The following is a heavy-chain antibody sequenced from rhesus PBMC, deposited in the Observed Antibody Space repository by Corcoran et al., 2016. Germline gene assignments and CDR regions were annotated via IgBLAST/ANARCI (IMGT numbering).Heavy chain of an antibody. CDR3: ATFRAAGGYY. Sequence: EVQLVQSGAEVKKHGTSVKISCKASGYTFTDYYLNWVRQGPGKGRECKVRMDPEDGETIRAQKVQDRVTNTTDRSTEKADMELTIRRSEDPAVYYCATFRAAGGYYWGQGVLVTVSS. V-gene: IGHV1-111*02. CDR1: GYTFTDYY. D-gene: IGHD6-25*01. J-gene: IGHJ4*01. CDR2: MDPEDGET.